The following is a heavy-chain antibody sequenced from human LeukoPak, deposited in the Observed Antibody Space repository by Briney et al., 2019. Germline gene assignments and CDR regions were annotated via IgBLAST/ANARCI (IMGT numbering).Heavy chain of an antibody. CDR1: GYTFTSYG. Sequence: ASVKVSCKASGYTFTSYGISWVRQPPGLGLDWMGWISAYNGNTNYAQKLQGRVTMTTDTSTSTAYMELRSLRSDDTAVYYCARRSFIGYCSSTSCYGMDVWGQGTTVTVSS. D-gene: IGHD2-2*01. J-gene: IGHJ6*02. CDR3: ARRSFIGYCSSTSCYGMDV. V-gene: IGHV1-18*01. CDR2: ISAYNGNT.